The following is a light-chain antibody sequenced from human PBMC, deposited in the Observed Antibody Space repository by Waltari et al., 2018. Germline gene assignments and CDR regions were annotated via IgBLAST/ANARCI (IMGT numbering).Light chain of an antibody. CDR3: SSYTSSNTVV. CDR1: SNAAAYNS. CDR2: DVT. Sequence: QSALTQPASVSGSPGQSITIPCTGTSNAAAYNSVSWYQQHPGKAPKLMIYDVTKRPSGVSNRFSGSKSGNTASLTISGLQAEDEADYHCSSYTSSNTVVFGGGTKLTVL. V-gene: IGLV2-14*01. J-gene: IGLJ3*02.